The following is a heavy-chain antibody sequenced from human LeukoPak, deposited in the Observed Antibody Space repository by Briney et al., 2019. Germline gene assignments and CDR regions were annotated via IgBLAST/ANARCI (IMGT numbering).Heavy chain of an antibody. CDR3: ARCSSTSCFH. D-gene: IGHD2-2*01. Sequence: SETLSLTCTVTGTSIRSGSYYWNWIRQAAGKGLEWIGRMYIGGRTTYNPSLKSRVTISLETTENQFSLRLRSVTAADTAVYYCARCSSTSCFHWGQGTPVTVSS. V-gene: IGHV4-61*02. CDR1: GTSIRSGSYY. J-gene: IGHJ4*02. CDR2: MYIGGRT.